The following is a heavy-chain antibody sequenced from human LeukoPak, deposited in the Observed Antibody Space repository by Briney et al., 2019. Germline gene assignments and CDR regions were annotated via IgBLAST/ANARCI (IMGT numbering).Heavy chain of an antibody. D-gene: IGHD3-10*01. V-gene: IGHV4-39*01. Sequence: SETLSLTCTVSGDSINNNVYYWGWIRQPPGKGLEWIGSIYHSGSTYYNPSLKSRVTISVDTSKNQFSLKLSSVTAADTAVYYCARHLWFGELSGYYMDVWGKGTTVTISS. CDR3: ARHLWFGELSGYYMDV. J-gene: IGHJ6*03. CDR1: GDSINNNVYY. CDR2: IYHSGST.